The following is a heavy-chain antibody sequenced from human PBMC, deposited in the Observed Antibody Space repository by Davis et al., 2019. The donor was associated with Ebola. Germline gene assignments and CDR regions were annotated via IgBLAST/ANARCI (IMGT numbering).Heavy chain of an antibody. J-gene: IGHJ4*02. CDR2: IYYSGST. CDR1: GGSVSSGSYY. V-gene: IGHV4-61*01. D-gene: IGHD2-2*01. CDR3: ARGRIVVVPAAMGFDY. Sequence: PSETLSLTCTVSGGSVSSGSYYWSWIRQPPGKGLEWIGYIYYSGSTNYNPSLKSRVTISVDTSKNQFSLKLSSVTAADTAVYYCARGRIVVVPAAMGFDYWGQGTLVTVSS.